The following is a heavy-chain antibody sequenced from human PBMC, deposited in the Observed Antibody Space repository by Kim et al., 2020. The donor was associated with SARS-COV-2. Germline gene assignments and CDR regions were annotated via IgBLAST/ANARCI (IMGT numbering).Heavy chain of an antibody. D-gene: IGHD5-12*01. V-gene: IGHV4-59*13. J-gene: IGHJ4*02. Sequence: SETLSLTCTVSGGSISSYYWSWIRQPPGKGLEWIGYIYYSGSTNYNPSLKSRVTISVDTSKNQFSLKLSSVTAADTAVYYCARGVYGYDSFYYFDYWGQGTLVTVSS. CDR3: ARGVYGYDSFYYFDY. CDR2: IYYSGST. CDR1: GGSISSYY.